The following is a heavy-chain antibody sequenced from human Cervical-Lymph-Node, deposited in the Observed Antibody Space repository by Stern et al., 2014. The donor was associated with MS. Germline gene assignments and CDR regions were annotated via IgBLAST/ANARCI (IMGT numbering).Heavy chain of an antibody. J-gene: IGHJ4*02. CDR2: ISSGGSSI. CDR1: GFTFRSYS. V-gene: IGHV3-21*01. CDR3: ARGRGGNYRYYFDY. D-gene: IGHD4-23*01. Sequence: EVQLVQSGGGLVKPGGSLRLSCAASGFTFRSYSLHWVRQAPGKGLEWVASISSGGSSIYYADSLKGRFTISRDNAKNSLYLQMNSLRAEDTAVYYCARGRGGNYRYYFDYWGQGTLVTVSS.